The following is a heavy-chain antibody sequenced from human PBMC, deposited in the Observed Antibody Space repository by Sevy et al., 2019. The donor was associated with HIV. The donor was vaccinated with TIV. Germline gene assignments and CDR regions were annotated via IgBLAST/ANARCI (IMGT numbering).Heavy chain of an antibody. J-gene: IGHJ4*02. V-gene: IGHV3-23*01. Sequence: GGSLRLSCAASGFTFTSYAMSWVRQAPGRGLEWVSTVSGSGGTIYYADSVKGRFTISRDSSKNTLYLQMNSLRAEDTAVYYCAKESAHFDCWGQGTLVTVSS. CDR2: VSGSGGTI. CDR3: AKESAHFDC. CDR1: GFTFTSYA.